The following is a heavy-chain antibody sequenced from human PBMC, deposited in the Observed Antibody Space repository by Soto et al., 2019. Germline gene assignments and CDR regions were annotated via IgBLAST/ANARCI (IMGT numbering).Heavy chain of an antibody. D-gene: IGHD1-1*01. CDR1: GGSFTDYY. J-gene: IGHJ6*02. Sequence: WQTLSLTCPVYGGSFTDYYWSCIHQPPGTGLEWIGELSHIGGLYSNPSLDSRATISVDTTKNQFSLKLSSVTTADTALYYCARVPQRTSAAYKGHGDYGMDVWGQGTTV. CDR2: LSHIGGL. CDR3: ARVPQRTSAAYKGHGDYGMDV. V-gene: IGHV4-34*01.